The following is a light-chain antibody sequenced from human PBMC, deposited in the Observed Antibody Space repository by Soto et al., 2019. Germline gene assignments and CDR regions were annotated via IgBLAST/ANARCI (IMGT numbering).Light chain of an antibody. CDR1: QGISNY. CDR2: AAS. CDR3: QNSNSAPCT. V-gene: IGKV1-27*01. J-gene: IGKJ1*01. Sequence: DIQMTQSPSSLSASVGDRVTITCRASQGISNYLAWYQQKPGKVPKLLIYAASTLQSGFPSRFSGSGSGTDFTLNISTLQAADVAPDYSQNSNSAPCTFGEVTKGEIK.